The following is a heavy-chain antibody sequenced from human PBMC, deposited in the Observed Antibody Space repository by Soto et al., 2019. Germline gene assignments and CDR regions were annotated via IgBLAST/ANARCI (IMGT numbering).Heavy chain of an antibody. Sequence: SETLSLTCTVSGGSISSSSYYWGWIRQPPGKGLEWIGNIYYSGSTNYNPSLKSRVTISVDTSKNQFSLKLSSVTAADTAVYYCARDVDLGPGRGYSYGLEYYGMDVWGQGTTVTVSS. CDR1: GGSISSSSYY. CDR3: ARDVDLGPGRGYSYGLEYYGMDV. J-gene: IGHJ6*02. D-gene: IGHD5-18*01. V-gene: IGHV4-61*01. CDR2: IYYSGST.